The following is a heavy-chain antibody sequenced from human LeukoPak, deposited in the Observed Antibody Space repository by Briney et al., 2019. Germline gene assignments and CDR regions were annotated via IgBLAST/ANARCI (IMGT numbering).Heavy chain of an antibody. CDR1: GFTFSSYA. D-gene: IGHD6-6*01. CDR3: ARDRQPYYHYYGMDV. Sequence: GGSLRLSCAATGFTFSSYAMHWVRQAPGKGLEWVAVISFDGSKTYYADSMKGRCTISRDNSKNTLYLQMNSLRAEDTAAYYCARDRQPYYHYYGMDVWGQGTTVTVSS. V-gene: IGHV3-30-3*01. J-gene: IGHJ6*02. CDR2: ISFDGSKT.